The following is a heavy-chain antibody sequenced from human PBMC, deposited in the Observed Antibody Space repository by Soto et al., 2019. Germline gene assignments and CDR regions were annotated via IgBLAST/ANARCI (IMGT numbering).Heavy chain of an antibody. Sequence: GGSLRLSCAGSGFTFRDYYMSWVRQAPGKGLEWVSYISVSSSYRNYAESVRGRFTISRDNAKNSLYLLMSSLRAEDTAVYYCARVAHSSSWYELDFWGQGALVTVSS. CDR3: ARVAHSSSWYELDF. D-gene: IGHD6-13*01. V-gene: IGHV3-11*06. CDR1: GFTFRDYY. CDR2: ISVSSSYR. J-gene: IGHJ4*02.